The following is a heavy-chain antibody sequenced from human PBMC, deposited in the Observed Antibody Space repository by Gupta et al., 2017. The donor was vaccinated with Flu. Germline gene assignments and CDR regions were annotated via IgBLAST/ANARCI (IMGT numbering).Heavy chain of an antibody. CDR3: ARHFVGYCSGGTCYDENDY. CDR1: GGSISRNSSY. CDR2: IYYSGNT. Sequence: QVQLQESGPGLVKPSETLSLTCIVSGGSISRNSSYWGWIRQPPGKGLEWIGSIYYSGNTYYNPSLKSRVTLSVDTSKNQFSLKLSSVTAADTAVYYCARHFVGYCSGGTCYDENDYWGQGTLVTVSS. D-gene: IGHD2-15*01. V-gene: IGHV4-39*01. J-gene: IGHJ4*02.